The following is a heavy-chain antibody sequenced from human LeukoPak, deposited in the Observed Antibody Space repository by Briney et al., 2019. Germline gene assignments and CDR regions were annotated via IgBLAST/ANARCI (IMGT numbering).Heavy chain of an antibody. Sequence: ASVKVSCKASGYTFTSYYMHWVRQAPGQGLEWMGIINPSGGSTSYAQKFQGRVTMTGDMSTSTVYMELSSLRSEDTAVYYCARGSLYCSSTSCKGFDYWGQGTLVTVSS. CDR2: INPSGGST. J-gene: IGHJ4*02. D-gene: IGHD2-2*01. CDR3: ARGSLYCSSTSCKGFDY. V-gene: IGHV1-46*01. CDR1: GYTFTSYY.